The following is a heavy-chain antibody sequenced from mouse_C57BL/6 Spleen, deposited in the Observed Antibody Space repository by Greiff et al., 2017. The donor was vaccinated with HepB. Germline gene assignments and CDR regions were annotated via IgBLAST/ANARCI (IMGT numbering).Heavy chain of an antibody. Sequence: VHVKQSGAELVRPGASVKLSCTASGFNIKDYYMHWVKQRPEQGLEWIGRIDPEDGDTEYAPKFQGQATMTADTSSNTAYLQLSSLTSEDTAVYYCTLIYYDYDAAMDYWGQGTSVTVSS. CDR2: IDPEDGDT. CDR3: TLIYYDYDAAMDY. CDR1: GFNIKDYY. V-gene: IGHV14-1*01. J-gene: IGHJ4*01. D-gene: IGHD2-4*01.